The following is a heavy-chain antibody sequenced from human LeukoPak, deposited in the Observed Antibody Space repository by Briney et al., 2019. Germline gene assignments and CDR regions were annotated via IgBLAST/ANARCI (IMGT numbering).Heavy chain of an antibody. CDR2: IWYDGSNK. CDR3: AKGSVSYYFDY. Sequence: GGSLRLSCAASGFTFSSYGMHWVRQAPGKGLEWVAVIWYDGSNKYYADSVKGRFTISRDNSKNTLYLQMNSLGAEDTAVYYCAKGSVSYYFDYWGQGTLVTVSS. D-gene: IGHD5/OR15-5a*01. J-gene: IGHJ4*02. CDR1: GFTFSSYG. V-gene: IGHV3-33*06.